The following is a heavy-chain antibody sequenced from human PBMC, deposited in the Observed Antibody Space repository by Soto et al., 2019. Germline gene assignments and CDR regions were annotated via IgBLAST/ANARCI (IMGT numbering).Heavy chain of an antibody. CDR2: ISGSGGST. V-gene: IGHV3-23*01. CDR3: AKLNDYGDYRIQYYFDY. CDR1: GFTFSSYA. J-gene: IGHJ4*02. Sequence: GGSLRLSCAASGFTFSSYAMSWVRQAPGKGLEWVSAISGSGGSTYYADSVKGRFTISRDNSKNTSYLQMNSLRAEDTAVYYCAKLNDYGDYRIQYYFDYWGQGTLVTVSS. D-gene: IGHD4-17*01.